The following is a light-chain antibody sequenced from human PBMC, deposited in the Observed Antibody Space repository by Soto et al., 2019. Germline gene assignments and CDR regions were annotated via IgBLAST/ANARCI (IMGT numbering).Light chain of an antibody. Sequence: LTQSPGTLSLSPGKRATLSCRASQSISSRYLAWYQQRPGQAPRLLIYGASNRATGIPDRFSGSGSGTDFTLTISRLAPEDFAVYYCQQHGSSPPLTFGGGTKVEIK. CDR3: QQHGSSPPLT. V-gene: IGKV3-20*01. CDR2: GAS. CDR1: QSISSRY. J-gene: IGKJ4*01.